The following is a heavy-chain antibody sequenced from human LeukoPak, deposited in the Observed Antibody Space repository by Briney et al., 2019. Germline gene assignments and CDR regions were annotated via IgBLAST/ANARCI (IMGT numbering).Heavy chain of an antibody. J-gene: IGHJ4*02. D-gene: IGHD6-13*01. CDR3: ARGRSSWERQHTFDY. CDR1: GYTFTSYD. V-gene: IGHV1-8*03. CDR2: MNPNSGNT. Sequence: ASVKVSCKASGYTFTSYDINWVRQATGQGLEWMGWMNPNSGNTGYAQKFRGRVTITRNTSISTAYMELSSLRSEDTAVYYCARGRSSWERQHTFDYWGQGTLVTVSS.